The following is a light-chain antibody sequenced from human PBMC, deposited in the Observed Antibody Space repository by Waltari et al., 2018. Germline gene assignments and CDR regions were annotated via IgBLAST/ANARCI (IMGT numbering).Light chain of an antibody. CDR3: QQYDHTPFT. J-gene: IGKJ3*01. CDR1: QDVRHY. Sequence: DIQLTQSPSSLSVSVGDRVTITCRASQDVRHYFPWYQQRPGKATKPLIIYASTLETGVPSRFSGSRSGTDYTLTITSLQPEDVATYFCQQYDHTPFTFGPGTTLD. CDR2: YAS. V-gene: IGKV1-33*01.